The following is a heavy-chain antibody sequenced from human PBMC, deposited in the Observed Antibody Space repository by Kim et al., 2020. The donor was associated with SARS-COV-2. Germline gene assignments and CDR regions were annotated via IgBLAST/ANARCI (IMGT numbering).Heavy chain of an antibody. CDR3: AKGGFSSSLLDY. CDR1: GFTFDDYT. V-gene: IGHV3-43*01. D-gene: IGHD6-13*01. J-gene: IGHJ4*02. Sequence: GGSLRLSCAASGFTFDDYTMHWVRQAPGKGLEWVSLISWDGGSTYYADSVKGRFTISRDNSKNSLYLQMNSLRTEDTALYYCAKGGFSSSLLDYWGQGTLVTVSS. CDR2: ISWDGGST.